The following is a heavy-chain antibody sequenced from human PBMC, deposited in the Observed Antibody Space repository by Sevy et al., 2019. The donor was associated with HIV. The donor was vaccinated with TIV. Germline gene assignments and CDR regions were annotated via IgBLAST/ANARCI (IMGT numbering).Heavy chain of an antibody. CDR3: ARDQHDYGGNLRTGWFDP. CDR1: GFTFSSYA. J-gene: IGHJ5*02. Sequence: AGSLRLSCAASGFTFSSYAMHWVRQAPGKGLEWVAVISYDGSNKYYADSVKGRFTISRDNSKSTLYLQMNSLRAEDTAVYYCARDQHDYGGNLRTGWFDPWGQGTLVTVSS. CDR2: ISYDGSNK. D-gene: IGHD4-17*01. V-gene: IGHV3-30-3*01.